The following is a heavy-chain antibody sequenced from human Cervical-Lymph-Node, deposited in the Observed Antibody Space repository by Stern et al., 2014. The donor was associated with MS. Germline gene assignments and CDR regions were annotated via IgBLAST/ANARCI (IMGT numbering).Heavy chain of an antibody. CDR2: VHSSGST. CDR3: ARARRRDDSSGYYEETNNYYYGMDV. J-gene: IGHJ6*02. CDR1: GGSVSNGGYY. D-gene: IGHD3-22*01. V-gene: IGHV4-61*08. Sequence: QVQLQESGPGLVKPSKTLSLTCTVSGGSVSNGGYYWSWIRQSPGRGLEWIAYVHSSGSTNYNPSLKSRVSISVDTSKNQFSLKLMSLTAADTAVYYCARARRRDDSSGYYEETNNYYYGMDVWGQGTSVTVSS.